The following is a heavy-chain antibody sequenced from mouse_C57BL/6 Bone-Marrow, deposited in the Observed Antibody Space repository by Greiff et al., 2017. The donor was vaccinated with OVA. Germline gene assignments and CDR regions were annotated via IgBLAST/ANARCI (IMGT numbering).Heavy chain of an antibody. Sequence: EVKVVESGGGLVQPGGSLKLSCAASGFTFSDYYMYWVRQTPEKRLEWVAYISNGGGSTYYPDTVKGRFTISRDNAKNTLYLQMSRLKSEDTAMYYCARRGYYDYDRAMDYWGQGTSVTVSS. D-gene: IGHD2-4*01. CDR1: GFTFSDYY. CDR2: ISNGGGST. V-gene: IGHV5-12*01. CDR3: ARRGYYDYDRAMDY. J-gene: IGHJ4*01.